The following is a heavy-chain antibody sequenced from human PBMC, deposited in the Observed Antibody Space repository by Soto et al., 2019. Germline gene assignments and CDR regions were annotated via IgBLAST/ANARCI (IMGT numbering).Heavy chain of an antibody. V-gene: IGHV4-31*03. CDR3: ARDMSPNRGHYGDYDLDAFDI. J-gene: IGHJ3*02. CDR1: GGSISSGGYY. Sequence: QVQLQESGPGLVKPSQTLSLTCTVSGGSISSGGYYWSWIRQHPGKGLEWIGYIYFIGSTYYNPSVKSRDTISVDRSKNQFSLKLTSVTAADTAVYFCARDMSPNRGHYGDYDLDAFDIWGQGTMVTVSS. CDR2: IYFIGST. D-gene: IGHD4-17*01.